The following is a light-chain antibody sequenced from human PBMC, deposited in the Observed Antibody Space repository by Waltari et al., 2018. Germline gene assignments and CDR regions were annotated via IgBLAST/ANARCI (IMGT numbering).Light chain of an antibody. V-gene: IGKV3-20*01. J-gene: IGKJ2*01. CDR3: QYYGDSTRT. CDR1: QSVTN. Sequence: EIVLTQSPGTLSLSPGERATLSCRASQSVTNIAWFQQRPRQAPRLLIYATSVTAAGIPDRFMASVSGTHFTLTIARLEPEDFAVYYCQYYGDSTRTFGQGTKLAIK. CDR2: ATS.